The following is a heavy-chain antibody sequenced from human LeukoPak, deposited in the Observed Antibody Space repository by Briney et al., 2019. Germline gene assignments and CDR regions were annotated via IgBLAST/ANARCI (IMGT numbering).Heavy chain of an antibody. D-gene: IGHD3-16*02. CDR3: ARAFGGVIVDY. CDR2: IYTSGST. Sequence: PSQTLSLTCTVSGGSISSGSYYWSWIRQPAGKGLEWIGRIYTSGSTNFNPSLKSRVTISVDTSKNQLSLKLSSVTAADTAVYYCARAFGGVIVDYWGQGTLVTVSS. CDR1: GGSISSGSYY. V-gene: IGHV4-61*02. J-gene: IGHJ4*02.